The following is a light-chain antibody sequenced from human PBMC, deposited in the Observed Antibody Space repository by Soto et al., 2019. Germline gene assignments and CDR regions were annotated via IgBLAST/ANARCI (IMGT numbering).Light chain of an antibody. V-gene: IGKV3-20*01. CDR2: STS. CDR3: QHYDRAPMWT. J-gene: IGKJ1*01. Sequence: EIVLTQSPATLPLFQGERATLSCRASQSVGDTYIAWYHQKPAQAPRLLMYSTSVRATGIPDRFSGSGSGTAFTLPISRLDPEDFAVYYCQHYDRAPMWTFGQGTKVDIK. CDR1: QSVGDTY.